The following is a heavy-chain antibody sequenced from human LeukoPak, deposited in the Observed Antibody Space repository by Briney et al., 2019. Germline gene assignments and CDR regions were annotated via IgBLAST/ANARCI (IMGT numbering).Heavy chain of an antibody. Sequence: GGSLRLSCAASGFTFSGSAMHWVRQASGKGLEWVGRIRSKANSYATAYAASVKGRFTISRDDSKNTLYLQMNSLRAEDTAVYYCAKDHQGDGSYGGYWGQGTLVTVSS. D-gene: IGHD1-26*01. CDR3: AKDHQGDGSYGGY. V-gene: IGHV3-73*01. CDR2: IRSKANSYAT. CDR1: GFTFSGSA. J-gene: IGHJ4*02.